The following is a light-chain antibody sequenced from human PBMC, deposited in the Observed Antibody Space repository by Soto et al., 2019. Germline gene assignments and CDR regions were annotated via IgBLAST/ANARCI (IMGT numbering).Light chain of an antibody. CDR2: DAS. CDR3: QQRSNWPLT. Sequence: EIVLTQSPATLSLSPGERATLSCRASQSVSSYLAWYQQKPGQPPRLLIYDASNRATGIPARFSGSGSGTDFTLPISSLEAEDSAVYFCQQRSNWPLTFGGGTKVEIK. CDR1: QSVSSY. J-gene: IGKJ4*01. V-gene: IGKV3-11*01.